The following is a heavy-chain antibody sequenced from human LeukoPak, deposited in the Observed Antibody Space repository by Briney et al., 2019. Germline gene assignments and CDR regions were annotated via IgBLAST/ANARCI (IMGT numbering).Heavy chain of an antibody. V-gene: IGHV1-2*02. CDR1: GYTFTDYF. CDR3: AREYYYDSSGYSVDYYYYGMDV. J-gene: IGHJ6*02. Sequence: ASVRVSCKTSGYTFTDYFVHWVRQAPGQGLEWMGWINPDSGGTEYAQKFLGRVTMTRDTSISTAYMELSRLRSDDTAVYFCAREYYYDSSGYSVDYYYYGMDVWGQGATVTVSS. D-gene: IGHD3-22*01. CDR2: INPDSGGT.